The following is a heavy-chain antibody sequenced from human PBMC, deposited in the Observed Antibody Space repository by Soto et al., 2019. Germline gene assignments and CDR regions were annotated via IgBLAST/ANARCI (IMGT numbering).Heavy chain of an antibody. CDR1: GGSISSGGYY. J-gene: IGHJ6*02. V-gene: IGHV4-31*03. CDR2: IYYSGST. D-gene: IGHD2-15*01. CDR3: ARTYCSGGSCLGYYYGMDV. Sequence: SETLSLTCTVSGGSISSGGYYWSWIRQHPGKGLEWIGYIYYSGSTYYNPSLKSRVTISVDTSKNQFSLKLSSVTAADTAVYYCARTYCSGGSCLGYYYGMDVWGQGTTVTVSS.